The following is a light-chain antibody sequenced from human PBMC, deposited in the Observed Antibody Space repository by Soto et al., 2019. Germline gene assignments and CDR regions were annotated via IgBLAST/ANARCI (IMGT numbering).Light chain of an antibody. CDR1: QTISGT. J-gene: IGKJ1*01. CDR3: KKYDNWPWT. V-gene: IGKV3-15*01. CDR2: GAS. Sequence: EIVMTQSPATLSVSPGGRATLSCRASQTISGTLAWYQQKPGQAPRLLINGASTRAPGFPARFSGSGSGTDFTLTISSMQSEDFAVYYCKKYDNWPWTFGQGTKVEIK.